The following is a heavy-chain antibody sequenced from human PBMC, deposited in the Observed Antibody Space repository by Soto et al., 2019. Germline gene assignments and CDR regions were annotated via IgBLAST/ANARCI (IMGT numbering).Heavy chain of an antibody. CDR3: ARGRSLIAPFDY. V-gene: IGHV3-30-3*01. D-gene: IGHD3-16*02. Sequence: LRLSCAASGFPFNTYAMSWVRQAPGKGPEWVAVISYDGSNKYYADSVKGRFTISRDNSKNTLYLQMNSLRAEDTAVYYCARGRSLIAPFDYWGQGTLVTVSS. CDR2: ISYDGSNK. J-gene: IGHJ4*02. CDR1: GFPFNTYA.